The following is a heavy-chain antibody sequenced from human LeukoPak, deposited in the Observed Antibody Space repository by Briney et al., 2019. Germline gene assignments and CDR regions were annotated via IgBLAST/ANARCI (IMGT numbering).Heavy chain of an antibody. CDR2: IYYRGST. Sequence: SETLSLTCTVSGGSISSYYWSWIRQPPGKGLEWIGYIYYRGSTNYNPSLKSRVTISVDTSKNQFSLKVNSLTAADTAVYYCARTGYYASGSSYYYGMDVWGQGTTVTVSS. CDR3: ARTGYYASGSSYYYGMDV. D-gene: IGHD3-10*01. V-gene: IGHV4-59*08. J-gene: IGHJ6*02. CDR1: GGSISSYY.